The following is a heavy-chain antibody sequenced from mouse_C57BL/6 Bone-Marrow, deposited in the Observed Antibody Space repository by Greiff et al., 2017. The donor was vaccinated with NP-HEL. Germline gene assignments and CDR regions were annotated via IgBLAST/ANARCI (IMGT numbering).Heavy chain of an antibody. Sequence: QVQLKESGAELVRPGTSVKVSCKASGYAFTNYLIEWVKQRPGQGLEWIGVINPGSGGTNYNEKFKGKATLTADKSSSTAYMQLSSLTSEDSAVYCCARSSNYYFDYWGQGTTLTVSS. V-gene: IGHV1-54*01. CDR3: ARSSNYYFDY. J-gene: IGHJ2*01. CDR2: INPGSGGT. D-gene: IGHD2-5*01. CDR1: GYAFTNYL.